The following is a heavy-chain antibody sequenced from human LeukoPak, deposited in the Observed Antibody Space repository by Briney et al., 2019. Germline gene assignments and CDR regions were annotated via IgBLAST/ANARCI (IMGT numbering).Heavy chain of an antibody. CDR2: ISSSSSSI. Sequence: PGGSLRLSCAASRFTFSSYSMNWVRQAPGKGLEWVSYISSSSSSIYYADSVKGRFTISRDNAKNSLYLQMNSLRTEDTAVYYCAKDSAAGYTWNFANWFDPWGQGTLVTVSS. CDR3: AKDSAAGYTWNFANWFDP. J-gene: IGHJ5*02. CDR1: RFTFSSYS. V-gene: IGHV3-48*01. D-gene: IGHD1-7*01.